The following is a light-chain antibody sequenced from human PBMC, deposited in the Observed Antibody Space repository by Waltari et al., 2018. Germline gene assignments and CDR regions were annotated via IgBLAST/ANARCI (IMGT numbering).Light chain of an antibody. CDR2: GAS. Sequence: ELVLTQSPGTLSLPPGERATLSCRASQSVSISSLAWYQQQPGQAPRLPIYGASSRATGIPDRFSGSGSGTDFTLTISRLEPEDFAVYYCQQYGSSGITFGQGTRLEIK. J-gene: IGKJ5*01. CDR3: QQYGSSGIT. V-gene: IGKV3-20*01. CDR1: QSVSISS.